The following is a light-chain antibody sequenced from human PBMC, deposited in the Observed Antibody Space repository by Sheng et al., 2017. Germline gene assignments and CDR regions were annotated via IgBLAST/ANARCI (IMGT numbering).Light chain of an antibody. J-gene: IGKJ4*01. V-gene: IGKV3-15*01. CDR1: QSVSSN. CDR2: GAS. Sequence: EIVMTQSPATLSVSPGERATLSCRASQSVSSNLAWYQQKPGQAPRLLMYGASARATGIPARFSGSGSGTEFTLTISTLQSEDFAVYYCQHYDKWPLPFGGGTKVEIK. CDR3: QHYDKWPLP.